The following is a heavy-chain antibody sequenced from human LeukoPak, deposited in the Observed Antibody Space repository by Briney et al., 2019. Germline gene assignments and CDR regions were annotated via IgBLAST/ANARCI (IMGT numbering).Heavy chain of an antibody. V-gene: IGHV3-74*01. D-gene: IGHD3-10*01. CDR2: ISYDGVGT. CDR3: VRNMVRGVVYFDS. J-gene: IGHJ4*02. CDR1: GFTFSDYW. Sequence: GGSLRLSCAASGFTFSDYWMHWVRHTPGKGLVWVSRISYDGVGTNYADSVKGRFTISRDNAKNTLYLQMNSLRVEDTAVYYCVRNMVRGVVYFDSWGQGALVTVSS.